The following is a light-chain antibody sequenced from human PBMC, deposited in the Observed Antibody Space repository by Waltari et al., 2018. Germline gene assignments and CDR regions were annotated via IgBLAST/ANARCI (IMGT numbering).Light chain of an antibody. V-gene: IGKV1-NL1*01. CDR1: KGISNS. CDR3: QQYYSTLALT. Sequence: DIQMTQSTSSLSASVGDRVSITCRASKGISNSLAWYKQKPGKAPKHLLYAASRLESGVPPRFSGSGSGADYTLTISSLQPEDFATYYCQQYYSTLALTFGGGTKVEIK. CDR2: AAS. J-gene: IGKJ4*01.